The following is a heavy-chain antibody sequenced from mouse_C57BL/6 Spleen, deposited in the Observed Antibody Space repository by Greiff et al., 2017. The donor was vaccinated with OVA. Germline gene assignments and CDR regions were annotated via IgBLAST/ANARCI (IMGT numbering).Heavy chain of an antibody. CDR2: FYPGSGSI. CDR1: GYTFTEYT. V-gene: IGHV1-62-2*01. Sequence: QVQLQQSGAELVKPGASVKLSCKASGYTFTEYTIHWVKQRSGQGLEWIGWFYPGSGSIKYNEKFKDKATLTADKSSSTVYMELSRLTSEDSAVYFGARHEERGLYGKGYFDVWGTGTTVTVAS. CDR3: ARHEERGLYGKGYFDV. J-gene: IGHJ1*03. D-gene: IGHD2-1*01.